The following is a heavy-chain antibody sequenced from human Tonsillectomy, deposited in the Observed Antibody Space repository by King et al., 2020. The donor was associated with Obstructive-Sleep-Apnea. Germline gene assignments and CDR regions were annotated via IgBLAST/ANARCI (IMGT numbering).Heavy chain of an antibody. CDR3: AKVWFGELWDY. V-gene: IGHV3-30*18. CDR2: ISYDGSNK. J-gene: IGHJ4*02. Sequence: VQLVESGGGVVQPGRSLRLSCAASGFTFSSYGMHWVRQAPGKGLEWVAVISYDGSNKYYADSVKGRFTISRDNSKNTLYLQMNSLRAEDTAVYYCAKVWFGELWDYWGQGTLVTVSS. D-gene: IGHD3-10*01. CDR1: GFTFSSYG.